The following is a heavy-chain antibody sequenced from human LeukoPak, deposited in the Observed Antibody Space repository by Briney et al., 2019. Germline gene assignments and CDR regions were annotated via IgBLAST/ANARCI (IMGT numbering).Heavy chain of an antibody. D-gene: IGHD3-3*01. Sequence: PGGSLRLSCAASGFTFSSYAMSWVRQAPGKGLEWVSAISGSGGSTYYADSVKGRFTISRDNPKNTLYLQMNSLRAEDTAVYYCANNYDFWSEVLYWGQGTLVTVSS. J-gene: IGHJ4*02. CDR2: ISGSGGST. V-gene: IGHV3-23*01. CDR1: GFTFSSYA. CDR3: ANNYDFWSEVLY.